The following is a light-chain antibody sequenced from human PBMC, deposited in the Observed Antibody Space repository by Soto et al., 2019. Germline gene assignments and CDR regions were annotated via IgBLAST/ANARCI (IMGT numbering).Light chain of an antibody. V-gene: IGKV3-11*01. CDR1: QSVSTY. Sequence: EIVLTQSPATLSLSPGERATLSCWASQSVSTYLAWYQQRPGQAPRLLIYDASNRAAGIPARFSGSGSGTEFTLTISSLEPEDFALYYCQQRSNWPLLTFGGGTKVEIK. CDR3: QQRSNWPLLT. J-gene: IGKJ4*01. CDR2: DAS.